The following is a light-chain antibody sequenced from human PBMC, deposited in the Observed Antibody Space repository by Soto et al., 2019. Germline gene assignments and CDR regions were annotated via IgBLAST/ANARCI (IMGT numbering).Light chain of an antibody. CDR1: SSDIGSYDY. CDR2: EVS. Sequence: QSALTQPASVSGSPGQSITIACTGSSSDIGSYDYVSWYQHHPGKAPKLIICEVSNRPSGVSDRFSGSKSGSTASLTISGLQADDEADYYCYSYTSSSTEVFGPGPKGTVL. CDR3: YSYTSSSTEV. J-gene: IGLJ1*01. V-gene: IGLV2-14*01.